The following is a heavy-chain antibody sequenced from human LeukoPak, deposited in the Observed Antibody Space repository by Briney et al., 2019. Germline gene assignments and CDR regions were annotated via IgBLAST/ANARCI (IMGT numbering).Heavy chain of an antibody. J-gene: IGHJ4*02. CDR2: INPSGGST. D-gene: IGHD2-15*01. CDR1: GYTFTSYY. CDR3: ARDMGYCSGGSCPYYFDY. V-gene: IGHV1-46*01. Sequence: GASVKVSCKASGYTFTSYYMHWVRQAPGQGLEWMGIINPSGGSTSYAQKFQGRVTMTRDTSTSTVYMELSSLRSEDTAVYYCARDMGYCSGGSCPYYFDYWGQGTLVTVSS.